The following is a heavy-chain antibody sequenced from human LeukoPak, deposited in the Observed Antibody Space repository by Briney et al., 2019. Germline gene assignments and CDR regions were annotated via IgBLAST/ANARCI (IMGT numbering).Heavy chain of an antibody. Sequence: PPETLSLTCTVSGGSISSGSYYWSWIRQPAGKGLEWIGRIYTSGSTNYNPSLKSRVTMSVDTSKNQFSLKLSSVTAADTAVYYCARAGGRGAWYYYYYMDVWGKGTTVTVSS. J-gene: IGHJ6*03. D-gene: IGHD3-16*01. CDR2: IYTSGST. CDR3: ARAGGRGAWYYYYYMDV. V-gene: IGHV4-61*02. CDR1: GGSISSGSYY.